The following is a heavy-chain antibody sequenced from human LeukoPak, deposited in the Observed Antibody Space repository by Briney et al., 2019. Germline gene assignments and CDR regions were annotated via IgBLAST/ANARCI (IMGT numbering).Heavy chain of an antibody. Sequence: QPGGSLRLSCAASGFTFSNYGMHWVRQAPGKGPEGVAVISYDGSNKYYADSVKGRFTISRDNAKNSLYLQMNSLRAKDTAVYYCARDVMVRGSPPYYGMDVWGQGTTVTASS. V-gene: IGHV3-30*03. CDR3: ARDVMVRGSPPYYGMDV. D-gene: IGHD3-10*01. CDR1: GFTFSNYG. CDR2: ISYDGSNK. J-gene: IGHJ6*02.